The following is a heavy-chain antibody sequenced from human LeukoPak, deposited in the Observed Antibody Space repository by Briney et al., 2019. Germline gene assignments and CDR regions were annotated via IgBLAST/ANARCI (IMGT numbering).Heavy chain of an antibody. Sequence: SETLSLTCTVSGGSFSTYYWSWIRQPPGKGLEWIGYIYYSGSTNYNPSLKSRVTISVDTSNNQLSLKLTSVTAADTAVYYCARWDDSAWAFGNWGPGTLVTVSS. CDR3: ARWDDSAWAFGN. D-gene: IGHD6-19*01. J-gene: IGHJ4*02. CDR1: GGSFSTYY. V-gene: IGHV4-59*08. CDR2: IYYSGST.